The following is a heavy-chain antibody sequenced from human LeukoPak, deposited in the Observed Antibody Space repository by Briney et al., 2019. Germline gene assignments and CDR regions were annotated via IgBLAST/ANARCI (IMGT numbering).Heavy chain of an antibody. D-gene: IGHD3-10*01. J-gene: IGHJ4*02. V-gene: IGHV4-31*03. CDR3: AREPTRPLRFGEFHPFDN. CDR1: GASIRTSEDH. CDR2: TSNSDYP. Sequence: SETLSLTCTVSGASIRTSEDHWTWIRQHPGKGLEWIGYTSNSDYPDSNPSLKSRVTISLDTSKNQISLKLRSVTAADTAVYYCAREPTRPLRFGEFHPFDNWGQGTLVTVSS.